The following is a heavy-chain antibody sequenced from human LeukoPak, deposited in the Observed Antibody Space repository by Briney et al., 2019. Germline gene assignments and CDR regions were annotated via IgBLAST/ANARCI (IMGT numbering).Heavy chain of an antibody. J-gene: IGHJ5*02. CDR3: ARSRPQGGLNWFDP. D-gene: IGHD2-21*01. Sequence: SVKVSCKASGGTFSSYDISWVRQAPGQGLEWMGGIISIFGTANYAQKFQGRVTITADESTSTAYMELNSLRSEDTAVYYCARSRPQGGLNWFDPWGQGTLVTVSS. V-gene: IGHV1-69*01. CDR2: IISIFGTA. CDR1: GGTFSSYD.